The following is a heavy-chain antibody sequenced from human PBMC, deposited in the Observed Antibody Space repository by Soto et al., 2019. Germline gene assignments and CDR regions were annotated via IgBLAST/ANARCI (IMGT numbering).Heavy chain of an antibody. CDR3: ARDLPRQLERHYYYYYYDMDV. Sequence: ASVKVSCKASGYTFTSYYMHWVRQAHGQGLEWMGIINPSGGSTSYAQKFQGRVTMTRDTSTSTVYMELSSLSSEDTAVYYCARDLPRQLERHYYYYYYDMDVWRQVTTLTVSS. CDR1: GYTFTSYY. D-gene: IGHD1-1*01. J-gene: IGHJ6*02. V-gene: IGHV1-46*01. CDR2: INPSGGST.